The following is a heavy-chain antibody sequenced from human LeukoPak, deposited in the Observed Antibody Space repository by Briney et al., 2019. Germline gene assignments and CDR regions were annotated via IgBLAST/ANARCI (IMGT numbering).Heavy chain of an antibody. J-gene: IGHJ5*02. D-gene: IGHD1-14*01. CDR1: GFTFSNYG. CDR3: AKVFVLMRGTPENWFDP. CDR2: ISGSAATI. Sequence: GGSLRLSCAASGFTFSNYGMTWVRQAPGKGLEWVSSISGSAATISYADSVKGRFTISRDNSMDTLHLQMNSLRDEDTAIYFCAKVFVLMRGTPENWFDPWGQGTLVTVSS. V-gene: IGHV3-23*01.